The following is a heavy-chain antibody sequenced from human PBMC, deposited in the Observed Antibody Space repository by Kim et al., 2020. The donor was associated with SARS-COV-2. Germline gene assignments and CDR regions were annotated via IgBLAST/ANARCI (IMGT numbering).Heavy chain of an antibody. Sequence: SETLSLTCAVFGESFSGFAWTWIRQSSGRGLEWIGEINQSGNTNYNPSPKSRVTISLDTSKNQFSLKVTSVTAADTAIYYCARGRVGVVLSPVLGLGPFWKSHYMDVWGTGARVTVS. CDR2: INQSGNT. J-gene: IGHJ6*03. CDR1: GESFSGFA. CDR3: ARGRVGVVLSPVLGLGPFWKSHYMDV. D-gene: IGHD3-3*01. V-gene: IGHV4-34*01.